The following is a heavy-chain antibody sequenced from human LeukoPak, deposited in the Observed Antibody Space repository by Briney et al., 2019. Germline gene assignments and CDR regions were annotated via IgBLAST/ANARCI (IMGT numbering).Heavy chain of an antibody. D-gene: IGHD5-18*01. CDR1: GFTFDDYA. Sequence: PGGSLRLSCAASGFTFDDYAMHWVRQAPGKGLEWVSGISWNSGSIGYADSVKGRFTISRDNAKNSLYLQMNSLRAEDTAVYYCARAVTGGIQLWYGPYFDYWGQGTLVTVSS. V-gene: IGHV3-9*01. CDR2: ISWNSGSI. CDR3: ARAVTGGIQLWYGPYFDY. J-gene: IGHJ4*02.